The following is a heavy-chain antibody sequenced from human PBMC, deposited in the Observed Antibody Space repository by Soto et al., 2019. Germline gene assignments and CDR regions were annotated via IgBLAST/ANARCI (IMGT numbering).Heavy chain of an antibody. D-gene: IGHD6-13*01. CDR3: ARYSIAAADR. CDR2: IYHSGST. V-gene: IGHV4-30-2*01. CDR1: GGSISSGGYS. Sequence: SETLSLTCAVSGGSISSGGYSWSWIRQPPGKGLEWIGYIYHSGSTYYNPSLKSRVTISVDRSKNQFSLKLSSVTAADTAAYYCARYSIAAADRWGQGTLVTVSS. J-gene: IGHJ4*02.